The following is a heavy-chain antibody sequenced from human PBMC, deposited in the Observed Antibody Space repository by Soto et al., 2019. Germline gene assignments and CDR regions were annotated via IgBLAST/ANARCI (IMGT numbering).Heavy chain of an antibody. D-gene: IGHD3-3*01. CDR1: GFTFSSYW. CDR3: ARSSHILTDYDFWSGYYTY. J-gene: IGHJ4*02. CDR2: IKQDGSEK. V-gene: IGHV3-7*01. Sequence: GGSLRLSCAASGFTFSSYWMSWVRQAPGKGLEWVANIKQDGSEKYYVDSVKGRFTISRDNAKNSLYLQMNSLRAEDTAVYYCARSSHILTDYDFWSGYYTYWGQGTLVTVSS.